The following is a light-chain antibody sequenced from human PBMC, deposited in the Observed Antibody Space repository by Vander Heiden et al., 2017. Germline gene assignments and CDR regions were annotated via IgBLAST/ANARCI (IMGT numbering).Light chain of an antibody. CDR2: WAS. V-gene: IGKV4-1*01. Sequence: ILMTQSPDSLAVSLGERATINCKSSQSVLYSSNNKNYLAWYQQKPGQPPKLLIYWASTRESGVPDRFSGSGSGTDFTLTISSLQAEDVAVYYCQQDDSTPQTFGGGTKVEIK. CDR1: QSVLYSSNNKNY. J-gene: IGKJ4*01. CDR3: QQDDSTPQT.